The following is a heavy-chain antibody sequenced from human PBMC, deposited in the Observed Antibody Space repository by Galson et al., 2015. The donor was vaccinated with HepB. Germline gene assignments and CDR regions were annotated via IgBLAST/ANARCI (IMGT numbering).Heavy chain of an antibody. CDR2: IRKDGNSK. Sequence: SLRLSCAASGFAFSSYNMHWARQAPGKGLEWVAFIRKDGNSKQYGDSVKGRFTTSRDNAKSSLYLQMNSLRDEDTAVYYCVRDIGGVFYFDYWGQGTLVTVSS. CDR3: VRDIGGVFYFDY. V-gene: IGHV3-48*03. CDR1: GFAFSSYN. J-gene: IGHJ4*02. D-gene: IGHD2-15*01.